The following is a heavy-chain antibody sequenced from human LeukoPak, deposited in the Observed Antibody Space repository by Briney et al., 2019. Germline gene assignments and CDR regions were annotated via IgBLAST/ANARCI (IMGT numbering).Heavy chain of an antibody. Sequence: GASVKVSCKASGYTFTSYGITWVRQAPGQGLEWMGWISTYNGNTNYAQNLQGRVTMTTDTSTSTADMELRSLRSDDTAVYYCARGRGSTSRYWGQGTLVTVSS. CDR1: GYTFTSYG. V-gene: IGHV1-18*01. CDR3: ARGRGSTSRY. CDR2: ISTYNGNT. J-gene: IGHJ4*02. D-gene: IGHD5-12*01.